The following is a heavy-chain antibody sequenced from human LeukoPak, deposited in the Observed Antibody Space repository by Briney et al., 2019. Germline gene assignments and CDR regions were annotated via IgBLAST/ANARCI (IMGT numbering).Heavy chain of an antibody. V-gene: IGHV4-59*12. Sequence: SETLSLTCTVSGGSISRYYWSWIRQPPGKGLEWIGYIYSSGSTNSNPSLKSRVTISVDTSNNQFSLKLNSVTAADTAVYFCARSRRGYWYFDLWGRGTLVSVSS. CDR3: ARSRRGYWYFDL. CDR2: IYSSGST. J-gene: IGHJ2*01. D-gene: IGHD3-16*01. CDR1: GGSISRYY.